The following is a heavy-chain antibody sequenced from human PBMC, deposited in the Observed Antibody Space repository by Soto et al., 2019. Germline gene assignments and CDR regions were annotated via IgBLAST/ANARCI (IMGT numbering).Heavy chain of an antibody. CDR3: ARGRGQQLENNWFDP. D-gene: IGHD6-13*01. CDR2: IIPILGIA. J-gene: IGHJ5*02. CDR1: GGTFSSYT. V-gene: IGHV1-69*02. Sequence: EASVKVSCKASGGTFSSYTISCVRQAPGQGLEWMGRIIPILGIANYAQKFQGRVTITADKSTSTAYMELSSLRSEDTAVYYCARGRGQQLENNWFDPWGQGTLVTVSS.